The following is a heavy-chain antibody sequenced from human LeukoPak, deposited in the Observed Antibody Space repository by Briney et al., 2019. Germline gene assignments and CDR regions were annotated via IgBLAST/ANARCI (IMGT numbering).Heavy chain of an antibody. Sequence: TETLSLTCTVSGGSISSYYWSWIRQPAGKGLEWLGRIYTSGSTNYNPSLKSRVTMSVDTSKNQFSLKLSSVTAADTAVYYCARDGGNTAMVDNFDYWGQGTLVTVSS. CDR2: IYTSGST. V-gene: IGHV4-4*07. J-gene: IGHJ4*02. CDR1: GGSISSYY. CDR3: ARDGGNTAMVDNFDY. D-gene: IGHD5-18*01.